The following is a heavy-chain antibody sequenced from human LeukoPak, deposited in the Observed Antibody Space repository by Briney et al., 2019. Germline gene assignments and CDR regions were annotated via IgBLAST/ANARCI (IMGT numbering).Heavy chain of an antibody. Sequence: GRSLRLSCVGSGFAFHNYAMHWVRRPPGKGLEWVSAINWNSDTTAYADSVKGRFTISRDRARNSLYLQMNSLRPEDTALYYEAKDTGGKWSYFYAMYVWGQGTSVTVPS. CDR2: INWNSDTT. D-gene: IGHD4-23*01. CDR3: AKDTGGKWSYFYAMYV. V-gene: IGHV3-9*01. CDR1: GFAFHNYA. J-gene: IGHJ6*02.